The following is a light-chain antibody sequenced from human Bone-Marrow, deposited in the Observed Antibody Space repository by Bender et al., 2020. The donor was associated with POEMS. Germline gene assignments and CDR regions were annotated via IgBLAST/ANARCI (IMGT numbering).Light chain of an antibody. J-gene: IGLJ1*01. CDR1: SSDVGGYHF. CDR2: DVN. Sequence: QSALTQPASVSGSPGQSITISCTGTSSDVGGYHFVSWHQQHPGKVPKLIIYDVNHRPSGVSSRFSGSKSGNTASLTISGLQAEDEAHYYCCSFARSSLFVFGTGTYVTVL. CDR3: CSFARSSLFV. V-gene: IGLV2-14*03.